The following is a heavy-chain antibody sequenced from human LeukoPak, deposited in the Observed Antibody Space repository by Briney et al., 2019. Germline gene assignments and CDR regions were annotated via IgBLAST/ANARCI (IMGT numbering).Heavy chain of an antibody. D-gene: IGHD6-13*01. CDR2: FSRSGPDT. Sequence: GGSLRLSCAASGFTFGSSAMSWVRQAPGKGPEWVSTFSRSGPDTYYADSVKGRFTIFRDNSKNTLYLQMNSLRAEYTAVYYCAKGSLGSWYYFDYWGQGTLVTVSS. V-gene: IGHV3-23*01. CDR3: AKGSLGSWYYFDY. J-gene: IGHJ4*02. CDR1: GFTFGSSA.